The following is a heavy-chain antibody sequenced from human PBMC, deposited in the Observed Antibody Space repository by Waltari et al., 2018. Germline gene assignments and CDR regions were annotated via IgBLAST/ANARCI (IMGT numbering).Heavy chain of an antibody. CDR1: GDSLSNTFF. Sequence: QVQLQESGPGLVKPSGTLSLTCTVPGDSLSNTFFWSWGRQSPGNGLEWIGQVHQSGRSNYKPSLESRVTVSMDTSKNQFSLKMTSVTAADTAIYYCASDRGRGLYLDSWGQGTLVTVSP. D-gene: IGHD2-15*01. J-gene: IGHJ4*02. V-gene: IGHV4-4*02. CDR3: ASDRGRGLYLDS. CDR2: VHQSGRS.